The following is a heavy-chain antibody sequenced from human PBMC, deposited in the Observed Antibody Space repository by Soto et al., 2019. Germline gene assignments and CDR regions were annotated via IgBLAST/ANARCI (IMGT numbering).Heavy chain of an antibody. Sequence: SETLFLTCTVSGGSINDFYWSWIRQPPGKGLEWIGYIYYSGSTDYNPSLKSRVTISVDPSKTQFSLNLRSVNTADTAVYYCARLGGVAARTFDYWGQGTLVTVSS. J-gene: IGHJ4*02. D-gene: IGHD6-6*01. CDR2: IYYSGST. CDR3: ARLGGVAARTFDY. CDR1: GGSINDFY. V-gene: IGHV4-59*12.